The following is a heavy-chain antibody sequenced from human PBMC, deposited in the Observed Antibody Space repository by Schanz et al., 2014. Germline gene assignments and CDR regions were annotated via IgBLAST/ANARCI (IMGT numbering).Heavy chain of an antibody. V-gene: IGHV3-7*01. CDR1: RFTFSDYW. CDR2: MNQDGSVK. J-gene: IGHJ4*02. CDR3: ARDKGGLIPFDY. Sequence: EVYLVESGGGLVQPGGSLRLSCAASRFTFSDYWMSWVRQAPGKGLEWVANMNQDGSVKNYVDSVKGRFTISRDNAKNSLYLQMNSLRAEDTAVYYCARDKGGLIPFDYWGQGTLVAVSS. D-gene: IGHD2-15*01.